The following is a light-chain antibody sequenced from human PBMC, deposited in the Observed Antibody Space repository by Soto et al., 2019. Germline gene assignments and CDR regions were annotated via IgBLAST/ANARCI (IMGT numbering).Light chain of an antibody. V-gene: IGKV1-39*01. CDR2: AAS. Sequence: DIQMTQSPSSLSASVGDRVTITCRASQSISSYLNWYQQKPGKAPKLLIYAASSLQSGVPSRFSGSVYGTDFTLTISSLQPEDFATYYCQQSYSTPISFGQGTRMEIK. CDR1: QSISSY. CDR3: QQSYSTPIS. J-gene: IGKJ5*01.